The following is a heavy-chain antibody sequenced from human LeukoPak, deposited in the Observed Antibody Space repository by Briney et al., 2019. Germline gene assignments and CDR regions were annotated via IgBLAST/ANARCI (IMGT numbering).Heavy chain of an antibody. J-gene: IGHJ4*02. CDR1: GFTFSSYS. CDR2: ISFSGATI. CDR3: ARGGYDNSGYYSGAGARADY. V-gene: IGHV3-48*01. D-gene: IGHD3-22*01. Sequence: PGGSLRLSCAASGFTFSSYSMNWVRQAPGKGLEWIAYISFSGATIYYAGSVRGRFTISRDNAQNSLYLQMNSLRAEDTAVYHCARGGYDNSGYYSGAGARADYWGQGTLVTVSS.